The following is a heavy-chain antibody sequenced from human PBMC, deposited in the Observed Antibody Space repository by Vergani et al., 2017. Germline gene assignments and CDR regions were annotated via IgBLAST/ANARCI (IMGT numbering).Heavy chain of an antibody. CDR3: VKDIAASGNYWYFDL. D-gene: IGHD6-13*01. V-gene: IGHV3-9*01. CDR2: INWNSDSI. J-gene: IGHJ2*01. Sequence: VELLESGGGLAQPGGSLRVSCSASGFTFDDYAMHWVRQAPGKGLEWVSGINWNSDSIAYADSVKGRFTISRDNAKNSLYLQMNSLRAEDTALYYCVKDIAASGNYWYFDLWGRVTLVTVSS. CDR1: GFTFDDYA.